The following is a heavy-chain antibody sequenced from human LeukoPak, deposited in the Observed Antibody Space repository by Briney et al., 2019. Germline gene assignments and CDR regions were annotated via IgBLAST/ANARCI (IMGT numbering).Heavy chain of an antibody. CDR1: GGSISSGGYY. J-gene: IGHJ6*02. V-gene: IGHV4-31*03. CDR2: IYYSGST. D-gene: IGHD1-26*01. CDR3: ARSKWELLGDYYGMDV. Sequence: SETLSLTCTVSGGSISSGGYYWSWIRQHPGKGLEWIGYIYYSGSTYYNPSLKSRVTIPVDTSKNQFSLKLSSVTAADTAVYYCARSKWELLGDYYGMDVWGQGTTVTVSS.